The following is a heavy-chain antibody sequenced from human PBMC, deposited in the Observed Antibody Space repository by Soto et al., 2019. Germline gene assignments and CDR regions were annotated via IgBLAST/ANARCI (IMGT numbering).Heavy chain of an antibody. D-gene: IGHD5-18*01. V-gene: IGHV1-18*01. Sequence: GASVEVSCKASGYTFSSYGISWVRQAPGQGLEWMGWISAYNGNTNYAQKLQGRVTMTTDTSTSTAYMELRSLRSDDTAVYYCARDVGIHIWLDHMVHNWFDPWGQGTLVTVSS. CDR3: ARDVGIHIWLDHMVHNWFDP. J-gene: IGHJ5*02. CDR2: ISAYNGNT. CDR1: GYTFSSYG.